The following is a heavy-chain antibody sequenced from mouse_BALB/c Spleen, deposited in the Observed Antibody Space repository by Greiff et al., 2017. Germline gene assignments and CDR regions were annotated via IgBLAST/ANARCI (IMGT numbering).Heavy chain of an antibody. CDR1: GFNIKDTY. D-gene: IGHD2-2*01. CDR2: IDPANGNT. J-gene: IGHJ4*01. CDR3: AREDYGYDHYYAMDY. V-gene: IGHV14-3*02. Sequence: EVQLQQSGAELVKPGASVKLSCTASGFNIKDTYMHWVKQRPEQGLEWIGRIDPANGNTKYDPKFQGKATITAVTSSNTAYLQLSSLTSEDTAVYHCAREDYGYDHYYAMDYWGQGTSVTVSS.